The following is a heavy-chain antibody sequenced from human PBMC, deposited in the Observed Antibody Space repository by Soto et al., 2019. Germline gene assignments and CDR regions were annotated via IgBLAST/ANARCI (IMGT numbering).Heavy chain of an antibody. J-gene: IGHJ4*02. Sequence: EVQLLESGGGLVQPGGSLRLSCAASGFTFSSYAMSWVRQAPGKGLEWVSAISGSGGSTYYADSVKGRFTISRDNSKNTLYLQMNSLRAEDTAVYYCAKVWWRGYCSGGSCQDYWGQGTLVTVSS. D-gene: IGHD2-15*01. V-gene: IGHV3-23*01. CDR2: ISGSGGST. CDR3: AKVWWRGYCSGGSCQDY. CDR1: GFTFSSYA.